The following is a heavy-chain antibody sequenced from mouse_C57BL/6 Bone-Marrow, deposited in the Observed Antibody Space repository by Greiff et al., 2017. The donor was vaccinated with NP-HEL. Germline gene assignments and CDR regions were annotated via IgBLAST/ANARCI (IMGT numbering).Heavy chain of an antibody. CDR2: IYPGNSDT. J-gene: IGHJ3*01. V-gene: IGHV1-5*01. Sequence: VQLQQSGTVLARPGASVKMSCKTSGYTFTSYWMHWVKQRPGQGLEWIGAIYPGNSDTSYNQKFKGKAKLTAVTSASTAYMELSSLTNEDSAVYYCTRALLRFPWFAYWGQGTLVTVSA. CDR3: TRALLRFPWFAY. D-gene: IGHD1-1*01. CDR1: GYTFTSYW.